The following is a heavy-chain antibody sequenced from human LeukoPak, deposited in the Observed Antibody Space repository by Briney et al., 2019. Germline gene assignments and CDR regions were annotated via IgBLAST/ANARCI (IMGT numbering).Heavy chain of an antibody. J-gene: IGHJ6*02. CDR2: ISAYNGNT. V-gene: IGHV1-18*01. CDR3: ARDLTKWLVGGLGYYYYGMDV. D-gene: IGHD6-19*01. Sequence: GASVKVSCKASGYTFTSYGISWVRQAPGQGLEWMGWISAYNGNTNYAQKLQGRVTMTTDTSTSTAHMELRSLRSDDTAVYYCARDLTKWLVGGLGYYYYGMDVWGQGTTVTVSS. CDR1: GYTFTSYG.